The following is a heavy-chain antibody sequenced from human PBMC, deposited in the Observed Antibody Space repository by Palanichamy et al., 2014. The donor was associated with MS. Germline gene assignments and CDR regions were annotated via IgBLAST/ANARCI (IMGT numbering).Heavy chain of an antibody. D-gene: IGHD6-19*01. V-gene: IGHV3-23*01. CDR3: AKVDGSGWYPPGFFDY. CDR2: VSGVGGAT. Sequence: EVHLLETGGDLVQPGGSLRLSCVASGFTFSSYAMTWVRQAPGKGLEWVSGVSGVGGATYYAKSVKGRFTVSRDNSKNTLYLQLNSLRVEDTAVYYCAKVDGSGWYPPGFFDYWGQGTLVTVS. J-gene: IGHJ4*02. CDR1: GFTFSSYA.